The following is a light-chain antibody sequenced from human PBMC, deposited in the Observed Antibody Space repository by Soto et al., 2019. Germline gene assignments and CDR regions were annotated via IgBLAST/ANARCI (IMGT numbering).Light chain of an antibody. CDR1: QSVSTY. CDR3: HQRGTWPET. V-gene: IGKV3-11*01. Sequence: EIVLTQFPATLSLSPGERATLSCRASQSVSTYLAWYQQKPGQAPRLLIYGASNRATGIPARFSGSGSGTDFTLTIGSLELEDSAVYYCHQRGTWPETFGQGTKVDIK. J-gene: IGKJ1*01. CDR2: GAS.